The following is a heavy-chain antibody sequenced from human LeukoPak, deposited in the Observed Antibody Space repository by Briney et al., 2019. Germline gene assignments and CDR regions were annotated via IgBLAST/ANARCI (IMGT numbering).Heavy chain of an antibody. CDR3: ARDRRYDYVWGSYRYTTYYYMDV. V-gene: IGHV3-30*03. Sequence: GGSLRLSCAASGFTFSNAWMSWVRQAPGKGLEWVAVISYDGSNKYYADSVKGRFTISRDNSKNTLYLQMNSLRAEDTAVYYCARDRRYDYVWGSYRYTTYYYMDVWGKGTTVTVSS. J-gene: IGHJ6*03. CDR1: GFTFSNAW. D-gene: IGHD3-16*02. CDR2: ISYDGSNK.